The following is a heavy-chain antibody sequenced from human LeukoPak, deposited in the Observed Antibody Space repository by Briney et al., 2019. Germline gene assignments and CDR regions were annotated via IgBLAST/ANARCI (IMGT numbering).Heavy chain of an antibody. D-gene: IGHD2-2*01. CDR1: GGTFSSYA. CDR3: ASEYRSSTSCLIGGFDY. CDR2: IIPIFGTA. Sequence: SVKVSCKASGGTFSSYAICWVRQAPGQGLEWMGGIIPIFGTANYAQKFQGRVTITTDESTSTAYMELSSLRSEDTAVYYCASEYRSSTSCLIGGFDYWGQGTLVTVSS. V-gene: IGHV1-69*05. J-gene: IGHJ4*02.